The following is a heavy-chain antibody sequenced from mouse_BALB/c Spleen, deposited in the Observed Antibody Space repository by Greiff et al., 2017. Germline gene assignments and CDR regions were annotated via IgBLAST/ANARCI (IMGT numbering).Heavy chain of an antibody. Sequence: QVQLQQPGAELVKPGASVKMSCKASGYTFTSYNMHWVKQTPGQGLEWIGAIYPGNGDTSYNQKFKGKATLTADKSSSTAYMQLSSLTSEDSAVYYCARGGYDGFDYWGQGTTLTVSS. CDR2: IYPGNGDT. CDR3: ARGGYDGFDY. CDR1: GYTFTSYN. J-gene: IGHJ2*01. D-gene: IGHD2-14*01. V-gene: IGHV1-12*01.